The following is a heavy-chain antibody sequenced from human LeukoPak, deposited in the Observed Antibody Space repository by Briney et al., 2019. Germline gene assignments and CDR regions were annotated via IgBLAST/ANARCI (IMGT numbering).Heavy chain of an antibody. Sequence: ASVKVSCKASGYTFTGYYMHWVRQAPGQGLEWMGIINPSGGSTSYAQKFQGRVTMTRDTSTSTVYMELSSLRSEDTAVYYCASLSGSSPRGNYWGQGTLVTVSS. V-gene: IGHV1-46*01. D-gene: IGHD1-26*01. CDR3: ASLSGSSPRGNY. CDR1: GYTFTGYY. CDR2: INPSGGST. J-gene: IGHJ4*02.